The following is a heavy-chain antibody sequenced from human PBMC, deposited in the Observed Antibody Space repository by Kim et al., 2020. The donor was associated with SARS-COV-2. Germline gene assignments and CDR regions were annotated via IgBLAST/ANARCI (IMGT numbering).Heavy chain of an antibody. CDR1: GGSFSGYY. CDR3: ASRRRRLGLYYFDY. CDR2: INHSGST. V-gene: IGHV4-34*01. Sequence: SETLSLTCAVYGGSFSGYYWSWIRQPPGKGLEWIGEINHSGSTNYNPSLKSRVTISVDTSKNQFSLKLSSVTAADTAVYYCASRRRRLGLYYFDYWGQGTLVTVSS. J-gene: IGHJ4*02. D-gene: IGHD1-1*01.